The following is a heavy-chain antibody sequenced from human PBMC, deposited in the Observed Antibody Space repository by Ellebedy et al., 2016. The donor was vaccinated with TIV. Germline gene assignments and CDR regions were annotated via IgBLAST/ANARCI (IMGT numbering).Heavy chain of an antibody. CDR3: ASPVGYYYGSGSYSTDYYYYGMDV. D-gene: IGHD3-10*01. CDR1: GYTFTGYY. Sequence: AASVKVSCKASGYTFTGYYMHWVRQAPGQGLEWMGWISAYNGNTNYAQKLQGRVTMTTDTSTSTAYMELRSLRSDDTAVYYCASPVGYYYGSGSYSTDYYYYGMDVWGQGTTVTVSS. J-gene: IGHJ6*02. V-gene: IGHV1-18*04. CDR2: ISAYNGNT.